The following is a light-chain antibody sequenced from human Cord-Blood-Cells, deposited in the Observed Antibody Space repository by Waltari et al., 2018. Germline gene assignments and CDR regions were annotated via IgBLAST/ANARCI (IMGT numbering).Light chain of an antibody. J-gene: IGLJ2*01. Sequence: QSALTQPASVSGSPGQSITISCTGTSSDVGSYNLVSRYQQHPGKAPKLMIYEVSKRPSGVSNRCSGSKSGNTASLTISGLQAEDEADYYCCSYAGSSTVVFGGGTKLTVL. CDR3: CSYAGSSTVV. CDR1: SSDVGSYNL. V-gene: IGLV2-23*02. CDR2: EVS.